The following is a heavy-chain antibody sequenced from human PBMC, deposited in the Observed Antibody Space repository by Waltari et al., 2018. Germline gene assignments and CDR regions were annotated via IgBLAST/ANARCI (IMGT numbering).Heavy chain of an antibody. J-gene: IGHJ3*02. CDR2: GIPIFGSA. D-gene: IGHD3-10*01. V-gene: IGHV1-69*12. Sequence: QVQLVQSGAEVKKPGSSVKVSCKASGGTFSRYSISWVRQAPGQGLEWMGGGIPIFGSAHYAPKFRGRVTLTADESSSTGYRELSSLRSDDTAVYYCAREEGTMVRGVIFSAFDIWGQGTMVTVSS. CDR1: GGTFSRYS. CDR3: AREEGTMVRGVIFSAFDI.